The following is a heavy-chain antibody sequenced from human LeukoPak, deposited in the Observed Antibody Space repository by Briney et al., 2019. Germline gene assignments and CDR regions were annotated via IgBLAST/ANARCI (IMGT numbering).Heavy chain of an antibody. CDR2: IIPIFGTA. J-gene: IGHJ5*02. Sequence: SVKVSCKASGGTFSSYAISWVRQAPGQGLEWMGGIIPIFGTANYAQKFQGRVTITTDESTSTAYMELSSLRSEDTAVYYCARVSNPETARSRGEFDPWGQGTLVTVSS. CDR1: GGTFSSYA. V-gene: IGHV1-69*05. D-gene: IGHD6-6*01. CDR3: ARVSNPETARSRGEFDP.